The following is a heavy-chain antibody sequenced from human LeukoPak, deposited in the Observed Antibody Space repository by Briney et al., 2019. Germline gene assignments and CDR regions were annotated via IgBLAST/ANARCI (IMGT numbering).Heavy chain of an antibody. CDR3: AKVLTYDYYAMDV. Sequence: GRSLRLSCAASGFTFSSFDMHWVRQAPGKGLEWVALISYDERNKYYADSVKGRFTIARDNSKNTLYLEMNSLRAEDTAMYFCAKVLTYDYYAMDVWGQGSTVTVSS. CDR1: GFTFSSFD. J-gene: IGHJ6*02. CDR2: ISYDERNK. D-gene: IGHD4/OR15-4a*01. V-gene: IGHV3-30*18.